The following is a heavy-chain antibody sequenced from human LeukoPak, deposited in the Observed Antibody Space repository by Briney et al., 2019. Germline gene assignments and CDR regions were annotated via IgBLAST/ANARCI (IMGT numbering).Heavy chain of an antibody. Sequence: GGSLRLSCAASGFTFSNAWMSWVRQAPGKGLEWVGRIKSKTDGGTTDYAAPVKGRFTISRDDSKNTLYLQMNGLKTEDTAVYYCFGGGCSGGSYYYWGQGALVTVSS. CDR2: IKSKTDGGTT. J-gene: IGHJ4*02. CDR1: GFTFSNAW. CDR3: FGGGCSGGSYYY. V-gene: IGHV3-15*01. D-gene: IGHD2-15*01.